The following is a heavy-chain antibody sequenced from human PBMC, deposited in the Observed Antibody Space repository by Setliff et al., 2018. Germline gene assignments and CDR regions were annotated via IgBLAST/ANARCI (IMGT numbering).Heavy chain of an antibody. CDR2: IYHSGST. CDR1: GGSISSMSYY. V-gene: IGHV4-39*07. J-gene: IGHJ5*02. Sequence: SETLSLTCTVSGGSISSMSYYWGWIRQPPGKGLEWIGSIYHSGSTYYNPSLKSRVTISVDTSKNQFSLKLSSVTAADTAVYYCARVRGVVIQGYWFDPWGQGTLVTVSS. CDR3: ARVRGVVIQGYWFDP. D-gene: IGHD3-3*01.